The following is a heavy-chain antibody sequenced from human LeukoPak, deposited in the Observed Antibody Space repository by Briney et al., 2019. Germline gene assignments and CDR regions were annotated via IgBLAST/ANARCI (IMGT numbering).Heavy chain of an antibody. J-gene: IGHJ4*02. CDR3: ARGRAYCGGDCYWKYYFDY. D-gene: IGHD2-21*02. Sequence: ASVKVCCKASGYTFTSYDISWVRQATGQGLEWMGWMNPNSGNTGYAQKSQGRVTMTRNTSISTAYMELSSLRSEDTAVYYCARGRAYCGGDCYWKYYFDYWGQGTLVTVSS. CDR2: MNPNSGNT. V-gene: IGHV1-8*01. CDR1: GYTFTSYD.